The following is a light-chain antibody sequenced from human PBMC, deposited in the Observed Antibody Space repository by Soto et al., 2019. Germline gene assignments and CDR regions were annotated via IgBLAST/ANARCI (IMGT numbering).Light chain of an antibody. J-gene: IGKJ1*01. CDR3: QQSYSTPWT. Sequence: DIQMTQSPSSLSASLGVRVTITCRASQSISSYLNWYQQKPGKAPKLLIYAASSLQSGVPSRFSGSGSGTDFTLTISSLQPEDFATYYCQQSYSTPWTFGQGTKADIK. V-gene: IGKV1-39*01. CDR1: QSISSY. CDR2: AAS.